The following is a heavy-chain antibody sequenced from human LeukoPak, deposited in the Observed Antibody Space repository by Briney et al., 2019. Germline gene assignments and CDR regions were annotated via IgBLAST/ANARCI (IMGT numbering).Heavy chain of an antibody. CDR2: TNQDGSDK. CDR3: ARDHVVDGLVFDY. CDR1: GFTFRSHW. D-gene: IGHD2-15*01. J-gene: IGHJ4*02. V-gene: IGHV3-7*01. Sequence: GGSLRLSCAAAGFTFRSHWMSWIRQAPGKGLEWVASTNQDGSDKQYVDSVKGRFTISRDNAKNSLYLQMDSLRAEDTGLYYCARDHVVDGLVFDYWGQGALVTVSS.